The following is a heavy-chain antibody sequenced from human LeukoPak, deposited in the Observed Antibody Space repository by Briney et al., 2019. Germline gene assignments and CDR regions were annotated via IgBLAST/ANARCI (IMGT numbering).Heavy chain of an antibody. CDR1: GYTFTSYD. CDR3: ASDYYDSSGYFRKNY. CDR2: MNPNSGNT. V-gene: IGHV1-8*01. J-gene: IGHJ4*02. Sequence: ASVKVSRKASGYTFTSYDTKWVRQAPGQRHERMGWMNPNSGNTGYAQKFQGRVTMTRNTSISTAYMELSSLRSEDTAVYYCASDYYDSSGYFRKNYWGQGTLVTVSS. D-gene: IGHD3-22*01.